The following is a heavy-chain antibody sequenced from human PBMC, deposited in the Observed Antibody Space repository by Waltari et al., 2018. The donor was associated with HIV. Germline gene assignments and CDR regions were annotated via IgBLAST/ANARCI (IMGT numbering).Heavy chain of an antibody. CDR1: GGSISGYY. CDR3: ARENILLLFGESYYNYYGMDV. D-gene: IGHD3-10*01. CDR2: IYISGST. Sequence: QVQLPESGPGLVKPSETLSLTCTVSGGSISGYYWSWIRQPAGKGLEWIGQIYISGSTNYNPSLKSRVTMSLDASKNLFSLKMRSVTAADTAVYYCARENILLLFGESYYNYYGMDVWGQGTTVTVSS. J-gene: IGHJ6*02. V-gene: IGHV4-4*07.